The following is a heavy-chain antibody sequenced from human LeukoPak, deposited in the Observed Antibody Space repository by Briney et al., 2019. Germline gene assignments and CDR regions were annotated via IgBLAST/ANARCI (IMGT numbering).Heavy chain of an antibody. CDR2: IGGSGSKT. Sequence: GGTLSLSCVASGFTFRAYAMTWVRQAPGKGLEWVSTIGGSGSKTFYADSVKGRFTISRDNSQTTLHLHMNSLRAEDTALYYCAKDLAADPIGFDFWGQGTPVTVSS. CDR3: AKDLAADPIGFDF. CDR1: GFTFRAYA. D-gene: IGHD6-25*01. V-gene: IGHV3-23*01. J-gene: IGHJ4*02.